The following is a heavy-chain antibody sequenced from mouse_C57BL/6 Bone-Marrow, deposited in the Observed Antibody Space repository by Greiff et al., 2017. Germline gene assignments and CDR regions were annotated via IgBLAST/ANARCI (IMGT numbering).Heavy chain of an antibody. V-gene: IGHV5-17*01. Sequence: EVKLQESGGGLVKPGGSLKLSCAASGFTFSDYGMHWVRQAPEKGLEWVAYISSGSSTIYYADTVKGRFTISRDNAKNTRFLQMTSLRSEDTAMYYCARLRAYFDYWGQGTTLTVSS. CDR1: GFTFSDYG. D-gene: IGHD1-1*01. CDR3: ARLRAYFDY. J-gene: IGHJ2*01. CDR2: ISSGSSTI.